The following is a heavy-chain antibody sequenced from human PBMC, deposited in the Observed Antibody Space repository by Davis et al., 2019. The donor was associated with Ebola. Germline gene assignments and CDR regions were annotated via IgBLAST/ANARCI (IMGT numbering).Heavy chain of an antibody. D-gene: IGHD3-10*01. CDR3: TGGSGSYGDY. CDR2: IRSKANSYAT. CDR1: GFTFSSYA. J-gene: IGHJ4*02. V-gene: IGHV3-73*01. Sequence: GESLKIFCAASGFTFSSYAMHWVRQASGKGLEWVGRIRSKANSYATAYAASVKGRFTISRDDSKNTAYLQMNSLKTEDTAVYYCTGGSGSYGDYWGQGTLITVSS.